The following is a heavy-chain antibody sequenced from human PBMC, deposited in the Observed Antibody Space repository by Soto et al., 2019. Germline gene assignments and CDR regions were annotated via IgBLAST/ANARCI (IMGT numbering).Heavy chain of an antibody. Sequence: SETLSLTCAVYGGSFSGYYWSWIRQPPGKGLEWIGEINHSGSTNYNPSHKSRVTISVDTSKNQFSLKLSSVTAADTAVYYCARGGGAYYYDSSGGGFDYWGQGTLVTVS. CDR1: GGSFSGYY. D-gene: IGHD3-22*01. CDR2: INHSGST. V-gene: IGHV4-34*01. CDR3: ARGGGAYYYDSSGGGFDY. J-gene: IGHJ4*02.